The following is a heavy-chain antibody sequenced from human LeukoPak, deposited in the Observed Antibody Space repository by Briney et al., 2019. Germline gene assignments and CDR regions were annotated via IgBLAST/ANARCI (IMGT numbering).Heavy chain of an antibody. V-gene: IGHV4-31*03. CDR3: ARDSSRGDWFDP. Sequence: PSQTLSLTCTVSGGSISSGGYYWSWIRQHPGKGLEWIGYIYYSGSTYYNPSLKSRVTISVDTSKNQFSLKLSSATAADTAVYYCARDSSRGDWFDPWGQGTLVTVSS. CDR2: IYYSGST. D-gene: IGHD6-13*01. J-gene: IGHJ5*02. CDR1: GGSISSGGYY.